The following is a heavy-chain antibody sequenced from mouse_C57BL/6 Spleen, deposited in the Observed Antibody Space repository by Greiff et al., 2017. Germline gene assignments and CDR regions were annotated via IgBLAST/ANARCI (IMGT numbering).Heavy chain of an antibody. D-gene: IGHD2-4*01. Sequence: QVQLQQSGPGLVQPSQSLSITCTVSGFSLTSYGVHWVRQSPGKGLEWLGVIWSGGSTDYNAAFISRLSISKDNSKSQVFFKMNSLQADDTAIYYWARLYDYDDAYWGQGTSVTGSS. CDR3: ARLYDYDDAY. V-gene: IGHV2-2*01. CDR2: IWSGGST. CDR1: GFSLTSYG. J-gene: IGHJ4*01.